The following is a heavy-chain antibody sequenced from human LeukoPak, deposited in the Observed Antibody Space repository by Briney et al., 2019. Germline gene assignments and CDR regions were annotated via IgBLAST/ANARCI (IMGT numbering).Heavy chain of an antibody. CDR1: GFTFSSSA. Sequence: GGSLRLSCSASGFTFSSSAMHWVRQAPGKGLDYLSAISSNGASTYYADSVRGRFTISRDNSKNTLYLQMSSLRAEDTAVYYCVVLRLGYCGGGSCSTTDYWGQGTLVTVSS. D-gene: IGHD2-15*01. J-gene: IGHJ4*02. CDR2: ISSNGAST. CDR3: VVLRLGYCGGGSCSTTDY. V-gene: IGHV3-64D*09.